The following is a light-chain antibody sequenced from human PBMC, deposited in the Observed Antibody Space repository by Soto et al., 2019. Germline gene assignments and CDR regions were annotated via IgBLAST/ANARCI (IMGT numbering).Light chain of an antibody. CDR3: QSYDSSLSVV. CDR1: SSNIGAGYD. Sequence: QYVLTQPHSVSGAPGQRITISCTGSSSNIGAGYDVHWYQQLPGTAPKLLIYGNSNRPSGVPDRFSGSKSGTSASLAITGLQAEDEADYYCQSYDSSLSVVFGGGTKLTVL. V-gene: IGLV1-40*01. CDR2: GNS. J-gene: IGLJ2*01.